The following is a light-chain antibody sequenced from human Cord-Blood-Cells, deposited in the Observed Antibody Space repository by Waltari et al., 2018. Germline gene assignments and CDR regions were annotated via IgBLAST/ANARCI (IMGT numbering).Light chain of an antibody. CDR2: GAS. CDR1: QSVSSN. J-gene: IGKJ1*01. Sequence: EIVMTQSPATLSVSPGERATLSCRASQSVSSNLAWYQQKPGQAPRLLIHGASTRATGIPTRFSGSGSGTEFTLTISSPQSEDFAVYYCQQYNNWPRGTFGQGTKVEIK. V-gene: IGKV3-15*01. CDR3: QQYNNWPRGT.